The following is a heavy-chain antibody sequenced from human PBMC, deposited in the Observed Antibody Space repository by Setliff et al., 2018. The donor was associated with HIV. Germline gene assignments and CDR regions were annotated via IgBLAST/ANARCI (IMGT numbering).Heavy chain of an antibody. Sequence: SVKVSCKASGFTFTSSAVQWVRQARRQRLEWIGWIVVGSGNTNYAQKFQERVTITRDMSTSTAYMELSSLRSEDTAVYYCAAEVKGILWFGGDAFDIWGQGTMVTVSS. CDR1: GFTFTSSA. CDR3: AAEVKGILWFGGDAFDI. CDR2: IVVGSGNT. V-gene: IGHV1-58*01. J-gene: IGHJ3*02. D-gene: IGHD3-10*01.